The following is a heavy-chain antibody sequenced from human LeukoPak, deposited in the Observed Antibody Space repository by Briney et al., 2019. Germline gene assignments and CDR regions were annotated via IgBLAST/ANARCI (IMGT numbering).Heavy chain of an antibody. CDR3: ARERQLERLAFGKEGSAFDY. CDR1: GFTFSSSA. CDR2: ISSSSSYI. Sequence: PGGSLRLSCAASGFTFSSSAMNWVRQAPGKGLEWVSSISSSSSYIYYAASVKGRFTISRDNAKNSLYLQMNRLRAEDTAVYYCARERQLERLAFGKEGSAFDYWGQGTLVTVSS. V-gene: IGHV3-21*01. D-gene: IGHD1-1*01. J-gene: IGHJ4*02.